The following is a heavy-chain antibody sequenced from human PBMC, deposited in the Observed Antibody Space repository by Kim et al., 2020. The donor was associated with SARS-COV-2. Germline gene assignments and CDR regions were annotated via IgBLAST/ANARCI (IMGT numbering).Heavy chain of an antibody. D-gene: IGHD5-12*01. CDR1: GFTFSNAW. CDR2: IKSKTDGGTT. CDR3: TTDNQDGYNPDY. J-gene: IGHJ4*02. Sequence: GGSLRLSCAASGFTFSNAWMSWVRQAPGKGLEWVGRIKSKTDGGTTDYAAPVKGRFTISRDDSKNTLYLQMNSLKTEDTAVYYCTTDNQDGYNPDYWGQGTLVTVSS. V-gene: IGHV3-15*01.